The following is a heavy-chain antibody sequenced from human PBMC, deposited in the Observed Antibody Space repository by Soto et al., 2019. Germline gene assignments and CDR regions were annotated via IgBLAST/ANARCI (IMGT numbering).Heavy chain of an antibody. V-gene: IGHV1-3*01. Sequence: QVQLVQSGAEVKKPGASVKVSCKASGYTFTSYAMHWVRQAPGQRLEWMGWINAGNGNTKYSQKFQGRVTITRDTSGSTAYMELSSLRSEDTAVYYCARYVAGTTGLDYWGQGTLVTVSS. J-gene: IGHJ4*02. CDR2: INAGNGNT. CDR3: ARYVAGTTGLDY. CDR1: GYTFTSYA. D-gene: IGHD6-19*01.